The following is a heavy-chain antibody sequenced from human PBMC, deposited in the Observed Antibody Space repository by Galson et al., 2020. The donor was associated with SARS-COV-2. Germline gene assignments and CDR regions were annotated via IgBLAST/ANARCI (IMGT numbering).Heavy chain of an antibody. CDR1: GDSVSGNRAA. CDR3: ARDWNGWSLYY. D-gene: IGHD6-19*01. Sequence: SQTLALTCDISGDSVSGNRAAWNWIRQTPSRGLEWLGRTFFRSTWSYDYAGSVQSRITINPDTSNNQFSLQLNSVTPEDTAVYYCARDWNGWSLYYWGQGSLVTVSS. CDR2: TFFRSTWSY. V-gene: IGHV6-1*01. J-gene: IGHJ4*02.